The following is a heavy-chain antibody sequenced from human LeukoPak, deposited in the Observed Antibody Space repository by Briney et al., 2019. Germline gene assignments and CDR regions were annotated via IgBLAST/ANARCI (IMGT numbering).Heavy chain of an antibody. CDR2: INPNSGGT. CDR3: ASDTRYSYGSSAFDI. CDR1: GYTFTGYY. D-gene: IGHD5-18*01. Sequence: ASVKVSCKASGYTFTGYYMHWVRQAPGQGLEWMGWINPNSGGTNYAQKFQGRVTMTRDTPISTAYMELSRLRSDDTAVYYCASDTRYSYGSSAFDIWGQGTMVTVSS. J-gene: IGHJ3*02. V-gene: IGHV1-2*02.